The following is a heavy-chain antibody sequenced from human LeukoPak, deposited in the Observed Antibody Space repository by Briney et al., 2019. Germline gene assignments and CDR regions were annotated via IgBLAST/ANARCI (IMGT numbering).Heavy chain of an antibody. CDR1: GGSFSGYY. CDR2: INHSGST. V-gene: IGHV4-34*01. D-gene: IGHD6-25*01. Sequence: SETLSLTCAVYGGSFSGYYWSWIRQPPGEGLEWIGEINHSGSTNYNPSLKSRVTISVDTSKNQFSLKLSSVTAADTAVYYCARGPASHSGGRGVRMRGFYYGMDVWGQGTTVTVSS. J-gene: IGHJ6*02. CDR3: ARGPASHSGGRGVRMRGFYYGMDV.